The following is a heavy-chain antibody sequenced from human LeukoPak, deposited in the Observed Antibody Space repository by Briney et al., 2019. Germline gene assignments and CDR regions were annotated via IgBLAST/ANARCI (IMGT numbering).Heavy chain of an antibody. V-gene: IGHV4-61*01. CDR2: IYYSGST. D-gene: IGHD3-10*01. J-gene: IGHJ2*01. CDR3: ARRGFYGSGSYRSPRWYFDL. CDR1: GGSVSSGSYY. Sequence: PSETLSLTCTVSGGSVSSGSYYWSWIRQPPGKGLEWIGYIYYSGSTSYNPSLKSRVTISVDTSKNQFSLKLSSVTAADTAVYYCARRGFYGSGSYRSPRWYFDLWGRGTLVTVSS.